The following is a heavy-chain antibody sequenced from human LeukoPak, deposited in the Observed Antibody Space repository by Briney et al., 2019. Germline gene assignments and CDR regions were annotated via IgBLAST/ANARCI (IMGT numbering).Heavy chain of an antibody. CDR2: ISSSGSTI. J-gene: IGHJ4*02. CDR1: GFTFSDYY. D-gene: IGHD3-22*01. Sequence: GGSLRLSCAASGFTFSDYYMSWIRQAPGKGLEWVSYISSSGSTIYYADYVKGRFTISRDNSKNTLYLQMNSLRAEDTAVYYCAKELQYYDSSGYPSDYWGQGTLVTVSS. V-gene: IGHV3-11*01. CDR3: AKELQYYDSSGYPSDY.